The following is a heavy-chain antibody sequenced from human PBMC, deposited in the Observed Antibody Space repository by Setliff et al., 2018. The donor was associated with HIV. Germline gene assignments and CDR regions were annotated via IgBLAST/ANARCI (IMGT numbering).Heavy chain of an antibody. J-gene: IGHJ4*02. D-gene: IGHD3-9*01. Sequence: SVKVSCKASGYTFTGYYMHWVRQAPGQGLDWMGRIIPILGTTNYAQKFQGRVTITTDESTTTAYMELSSLRSEDTALYYCAGSILTGYYTFGADYWGQGTLVTVSS. CDR1: GYTFTGYY. CDR2: IIPILGTT. V-gene: IGHV1-69*11. CDR3: AGSILTGYYTFGADY.